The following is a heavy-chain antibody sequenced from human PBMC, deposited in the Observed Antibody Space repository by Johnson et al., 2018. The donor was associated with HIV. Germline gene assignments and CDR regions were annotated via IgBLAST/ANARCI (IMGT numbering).Heavy chain of an antibody. V-gene: IGHV3-23*04. CDR2: ISGSGGST. Sequence: VQLVESGGGLVQPGGSLRLSCAASGFTFSSYAMSWVRQAPGKGLEWVSAISGSGGSTFYADSVKGRFTISRDNSKNTLYLQMNSLRAEDTAMYYCAKARSLLDYGGFDAFDIWGQGTLVIVSS. CDR1: GFTFSSYA. D-gene: IGHD4-23*01. J-gene: IGHJ3*02. CDR3: AKARSLLDYGGFDAFDI.